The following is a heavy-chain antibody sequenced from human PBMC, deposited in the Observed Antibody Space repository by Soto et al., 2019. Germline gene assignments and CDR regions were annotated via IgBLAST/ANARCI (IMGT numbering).Heavy chain of an antibody. CDR1: GYTFTSYG. D-gene: IGHD3-22*01. V-gene: IGHV1-18*01. Sequence: GASAKVSCKASGYTFTSYGISWVRQPPGQGLEWMGWISVYNGSTNYEQKLKGSITMTTGTSTSPAHMKLSTLTSDNTAVYYCARDPENSYASSGYYYATSWSDYWGQGTLVTVSS. CDR2: ISVYNGST. CDR3: ARDPENSYASSGYYYATSWSDY. J-gene: IGHJ4*02.